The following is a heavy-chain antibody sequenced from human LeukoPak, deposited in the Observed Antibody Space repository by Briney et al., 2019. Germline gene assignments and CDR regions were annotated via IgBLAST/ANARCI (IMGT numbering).Heavy chain of an antibody. D-gene: IGHD3-10*01. J-gene: IGHJ2*01. V-gene: IGHV4-30-2*01. CDR3: ARERITMVRGVKNWYFDL. CDR2: IYHSGST. Sequence: PSETLSLTCAVSGGSISSGGYSWSCLRQPPGKGLEWFGNIYHSGSTYHSPSLKSRVTLSVDRSKNQFSLKLSSVTAGDTAVYYCARERITMVRGVKNWYFDLWGRGTLVTVSS. CDR1: GGSISSGGYS.